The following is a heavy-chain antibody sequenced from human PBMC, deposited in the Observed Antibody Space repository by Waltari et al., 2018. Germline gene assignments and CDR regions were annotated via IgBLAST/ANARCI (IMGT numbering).Heavy chain of an antibody. CDR1: GGSISSGSYY. Sequence: QVQLQESGPGLVKPSQTLSLTCTVSGGSISSGSYYWSWIRQPAGKGLEWIGRIYTSGSTNYNPSLKSRVTISVDTSKNQFSLKLSSVTAADTAVYYCARRFTIWGQGTLVTVSS. V-gene: IGHV4-61*02. J-gene: IGHJ4*02. CDR3: ARRFTI. D-gene: IGHD3-3*01. CDR2: IYTSGST.